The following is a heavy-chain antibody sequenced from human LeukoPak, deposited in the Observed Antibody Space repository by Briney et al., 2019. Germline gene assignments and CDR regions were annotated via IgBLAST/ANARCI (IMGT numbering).Heavy chain of an antibody. D-gene: IGHD3-16*01. V-gene: IGHV4-38-2*01. J-gene: IGHJ2*01. Sequence: SETLSLTCAVSSSSITSDCYWGWIRQPPVKGLEWIGSIHHSGSTYYNPSLKSRVTIAVDTSKNQLSLKLSSVTAADTAVYYCARAFRPPWYFDLWGRGTLVTVSS. CDR2: IHHSGST. CDR1: SSSITSDCY. CDR3: ARAFRPPWYFDL.